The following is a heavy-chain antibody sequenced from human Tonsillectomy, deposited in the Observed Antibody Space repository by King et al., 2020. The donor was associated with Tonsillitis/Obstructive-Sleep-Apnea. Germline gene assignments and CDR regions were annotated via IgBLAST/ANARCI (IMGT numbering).Heavy chain of an antibody. V-gene: IGHV3-30*01. D-gene: IGHD2-15*01. Sequence: VQLVGSGGGVGQPGRSLRLSCAASGFTFSNYAMQWVRQAPGKGLEGGGVIFYDGSNEYYADSVKGRFTNSRDHSKKPLYLQMNSLRAEDTAVYYCARAGDIVVVVAATDYWGQGTLVTVSS. CDR3: ARAGDIVVVVAATDY. CDR1: GFTFSNYA. J-gene: IGHJ4*02. CDR2: IFYDGSNE.